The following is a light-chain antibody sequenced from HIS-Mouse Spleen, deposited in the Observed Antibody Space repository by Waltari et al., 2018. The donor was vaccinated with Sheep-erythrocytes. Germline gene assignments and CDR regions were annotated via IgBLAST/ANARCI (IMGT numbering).Light chain of an antibody. CDR3: MQATQFPYT. Sequence: DIVMTQTPLSSPVTLGQPASISCRSSQSLVHSDGNTYFSWLQQRPGQPPRILIYKISNRFSGVPDSFSGSGAGTDFTLKISRVEAEDVGVYYCMQATQFPYTFGQGTKLEIK. CDR1: QSLVHSDGNTY. J-gene: IGKJ2*01. V-gene: IGKV2-24*01. CDR2: KIS.